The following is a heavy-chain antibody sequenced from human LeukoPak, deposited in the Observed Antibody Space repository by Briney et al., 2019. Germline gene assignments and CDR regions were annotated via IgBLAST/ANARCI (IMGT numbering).Heavy chain of an antibody. V-gene: IGHV3-11*04. CDR1: GFTFSDPY. CDR3: AELGITMIGGV. CDR2: ISGSGGST. D-gene: IGHD3-10*02. Sequence: GALRLSCEASGFTFSDPYMSWIRQAPGKGLEWVSAISGSGGSTYYADSVKGRFTISRDNAKNSLYLQMNSLRAEDTAVYYCAELGITMIGGVWGKGTTVTISS. J-gene: IGHJ6*04.